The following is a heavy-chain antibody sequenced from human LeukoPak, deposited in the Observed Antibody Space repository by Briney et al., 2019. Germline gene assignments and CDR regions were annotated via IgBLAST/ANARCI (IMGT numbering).Heavy chain of an antibody. CDR1: GYTLTSYG. D-gene: IGHD3-22*01. V-gene: IGHV1-18*01. CDR2: ISAYNGNT. CDR3: ARDSPYYYDSSGYYYYYGMDV. J-gene: IGHJ6*02. Sequence: ASVKVSCKASGYTLTSYGISWVRQAPGQGLEWMGWISAYNGNTNYAQKLQGRVTMTTDTSTSTAYMELRSLRSDDTAVYYCARDSPYYYDSSGYYYYYGMDVWGQGTTVTVSS.